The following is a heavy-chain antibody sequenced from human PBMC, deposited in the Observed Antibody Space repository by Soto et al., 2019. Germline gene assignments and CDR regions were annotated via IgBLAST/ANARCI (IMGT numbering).Heavy chain of an antibody. Sequence: GGSLRLSCAASGFTFSSYGMHWVRQAPGKGLEWVAVISYDGSNKYYADSVKGRFTISRDNSKNTLYLQMNSLRAEDTAVYYCAKDGGSYATRYADYWGQGTLVTVSS. D-gene: IGHD1-26*01. CDR2: ISYDGSNK. CDR1: GFTFSSYG. J-gene: IGHJ4*02. CDR3: AKDGGSYATRYADY. V-gene: IGHV3-30*18.